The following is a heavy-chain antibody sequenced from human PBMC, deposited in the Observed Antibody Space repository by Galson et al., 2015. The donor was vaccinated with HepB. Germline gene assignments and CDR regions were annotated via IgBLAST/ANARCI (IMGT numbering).Heavy chain of an antibody. CDR2: ISGSGVDT. J-gene: IGHJ4*02. CDR3: ARDLGVALTTLTSFDY. CDR1: GFTFISSA. D-gene: IGHD4-11*01. Sequence: SLRLSCAASGFTFISSAMSWVRQAPEKGLEWVSAISGSGVDTNYVDSVKGRFTISRDNSKNTLYLQMNSLRAEDTAIYYCARDLGVALTTLTSFDYWGQGTLVTVSS. V-gene: IGHV3-23*01.